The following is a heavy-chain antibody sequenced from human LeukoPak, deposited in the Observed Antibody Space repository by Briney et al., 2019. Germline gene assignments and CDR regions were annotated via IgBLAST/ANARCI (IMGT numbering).Heavy chain of an antibody. Sequence: SSETLSLTCAVSGGSISSSNWWSWVRQPPGKGLEWIGEINHSGSTNYNPSLKSRVTISVDKSKNQFSLKLSSVTAADTAVYYCARAIYCSGGSCYSEYYFDYWGQGTLVTVSS. CDR2: INHSGST. J-gene: IGHJ4*02. CDR1: GGSISSSNW. CDR3: ARAIYCSGGSCYSEYYFDY. D-gene: IGHD2-15*01. V-gene: IGHV4-4*02.